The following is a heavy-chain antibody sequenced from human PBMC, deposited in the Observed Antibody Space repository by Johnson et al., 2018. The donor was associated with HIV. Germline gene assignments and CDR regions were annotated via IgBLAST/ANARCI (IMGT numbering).Heavy chain of an antibody. J-gene: IGHJ3*02. CDR1: GFTVSSYY. V-gene: IGHV3-20*04. Sequence: VQVLESVGGLVQPGGSLRLSCAASGFTVSSYYMSWVRQAPGKGLEWVSGINWNGGRTSYVDFVKGRGTISRDNAKNSLYLQMNSLRAEDTAVYYCARDSASGQQLVNSDAFDIWGQGTMVTVSS. D-gene: IGHD6-13*01. CDR2: INWNGGRT. CDR3: ARDSASGQQLVNSDAFDI.